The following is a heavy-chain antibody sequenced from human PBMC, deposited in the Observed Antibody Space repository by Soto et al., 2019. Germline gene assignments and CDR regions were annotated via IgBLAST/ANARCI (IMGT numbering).Heavy chain of an antibody. CDR3: ARRGPYQLLSDFDY. V-gene: IGHV3-64*01. Sequence: EVQLVESGGILVQPGGSLRLSCVASGFSFSNYAMHWVRQAPGKGLEYVSAISNNGVSTYYANSLKVRFIISRDNSKNTLYLQMGSLRAEDMAVYYCARRGPYQLLSDFDYWGQGTLVTVSS. D-gene: IGHD2-2*01. J-gene: IGHJ4*02. CDR2: ISNNGVST. CDR1: GFSFSNYA.